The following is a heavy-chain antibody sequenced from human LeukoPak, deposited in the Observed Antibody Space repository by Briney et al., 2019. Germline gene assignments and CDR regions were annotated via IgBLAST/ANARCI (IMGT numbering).Heavy chain of an antibody. CDR3: ARGAGYSSSWKSLGFDY. D-gene: IGHD6-13*01. CDR2: IIPILGIA. V-gene: IGHV1-69*04. Sequence: GASVKVSCKASGGTSSSYAISWVRQAPGQGLEWMGRIIPILGIANYAQKFQGRVTITADKSTSTAYMELSSLRSEDTAVYYCARGAGYSSSWKSLGFDYWGQGTLVTVSS. J-gene: IGHJ4*02. CDR1: GGTSSSYA.